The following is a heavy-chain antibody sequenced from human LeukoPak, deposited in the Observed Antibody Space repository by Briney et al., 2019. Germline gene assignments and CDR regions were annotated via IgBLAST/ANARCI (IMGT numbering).Heavy chain of an antibody. CDR3: AKDRGYWSRTSCYPGFVFDY. CDR1: GFTFSSYT. Sequence: GRSLRLSCAASGFTFSSYTMSWVRQAPGKGLEWVSAISCSGGSTYYSYSVKGRFTISRDNSKTTLYLQMNSLRAEATAVYYCAKDRGYWSRTSCYPGFVFDYWGQGTLVTVSS. J-gene: IGHJ4*02. V-gene: IGHV3-23*01. D-gene: IGHD2-2*01. CDR2: ISCSGGST.